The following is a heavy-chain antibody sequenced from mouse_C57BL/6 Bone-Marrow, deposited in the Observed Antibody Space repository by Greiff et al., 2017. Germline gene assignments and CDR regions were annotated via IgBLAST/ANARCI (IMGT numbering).Heavy chain of an antibody. D-gene: IGHD1-1*01. Sequence: VQLQQSGAELARPGASVKLSCKASGYTFPSYGISWVKQRTGQGLEWIGEIYTRSGNTYYNEKFKGKATRTAYKSSSPAYMELRRLTAEDSAFYFCTLYYGSSRDYWGQGTTLTVSS. V-gene: IGHV1-81*01. J-gene: IGHJ2*01. CDR1: GYTFPSYG. CDR3: TLYYGSSRDY. CDR2: IYTRSGNT.